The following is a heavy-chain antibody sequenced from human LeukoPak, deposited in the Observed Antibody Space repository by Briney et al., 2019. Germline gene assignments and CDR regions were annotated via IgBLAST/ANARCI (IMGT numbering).Heavy chain of an antibody. J-gene: IGHJ6*02. CDR2: IYYSGST. CDR1: GGSISSSSYY. Sequence: SETLSLTCTVSGGSISSSSYYWGWIRQPPGKGLEWIGSIYYSGSTYYNPSLKSRVTISVDRSKNQFSLKLSSVTATDTAVYYCARVAEGYDILTGYYYYYGMDVWGQGTTVTVSS. V-gene: IGHV4-39*07. CDR3: ARVAEGYDILTGYYYYYGMDV. D-gene: IGHD3-9*01.